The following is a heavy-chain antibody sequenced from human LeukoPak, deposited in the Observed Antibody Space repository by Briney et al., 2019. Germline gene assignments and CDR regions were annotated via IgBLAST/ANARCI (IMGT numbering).Heavy chain of an antibody. V-gene: IGHV3-23*01. D-gene: IGHD3-9*01. CDR1: GFTFSSYA. CDR2: ISGSGGST. J-gene: IGHJ5*02. CDR3: AKDPDYDILTGFPP. Sequence: QPGGSLRLSCAASGFTFSSYAMSWVRQAPGKGLEWVSAISGSGGSTYYADSMKGRFTISRDNSKNTLYLQMNSLRAEDTAVYHCAKDPDYDILTGFPPWGQGTLVTVSS.